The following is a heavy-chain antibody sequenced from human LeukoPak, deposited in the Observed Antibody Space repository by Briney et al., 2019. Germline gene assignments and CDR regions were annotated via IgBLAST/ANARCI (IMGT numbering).Heavy chain of an antibody. Sequence: PSETLSLTCTVSGGSISSSSYYWGWIRQPPGKGLEWIGSIYYSGSTYYNPSLKSRVTISVDTSKNQFSLKLSSVTAADTAVYYCAYPRDSSGYPQEGAFDIWGQGTMVTVSS. CDR2: IYYSGST. D-gene: IGHD3-22*01. CDR1: GGSISSSSYY. J-gene: IGHJ3*02. V-gene: IGHV4-39*01. CDR3: AYPRDSSGYPQEGAFDI.